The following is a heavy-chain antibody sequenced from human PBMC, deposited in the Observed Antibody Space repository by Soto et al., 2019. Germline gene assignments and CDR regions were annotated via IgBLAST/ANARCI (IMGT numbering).Heavy chain of an antibody. CDR3: AKARAQYYDFWSGYPVDY. Sequence: GSLRLSCAASGFTFSSYNMNWVRQAPGKGLEWVSSISSSSSYIYYADSVKGRFTISRDNAKNSLYLQMNSLRAEDTAVYYCAKARAQYYDFWSGYPVDYWGQGTLVTVSS. D-gene: IGHD3-3*01. V-gene: IGHV3-21*04. J-gene: IGHJ4*02. CDR2: ISSSSSYI. CDR1: GFTFSSYN.